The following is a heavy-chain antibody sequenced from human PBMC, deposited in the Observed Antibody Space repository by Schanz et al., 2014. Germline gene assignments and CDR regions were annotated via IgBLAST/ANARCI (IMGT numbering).Heavy chain of an antibody. V-gene: IGHV1-69*02. Sequence: QLQLVQSGAEVKKPGSSVKVSCKLSGGTFSSYTISWMRQAPGQGLEWMRKIIPVLNIATYAQRFQGRVSITADTSTNTAYMELNSLTSEDTAVHYCARGRGFYDYWGQGTLVTVSS. CDR3: ARGRGFYDY. CDR1: GGTFSSYT. J-gene: IGHJ4*02. CDR2: IIPVLNIA. D-gene: IGHD3-10*01.